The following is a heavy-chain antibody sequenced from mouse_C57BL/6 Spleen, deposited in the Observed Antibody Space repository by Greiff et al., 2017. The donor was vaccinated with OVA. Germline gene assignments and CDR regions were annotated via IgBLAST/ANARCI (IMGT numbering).Heavy chain of an antibody. CDR3: ANPIPAKRYYFDY. J-gene: IGHJ2*01. CDR1: GYTFTSYW. V-gene: IGHV1-72*01. Sequence: QVQLQQPGAELVKPGASVKLSCKASGYTFTSYWMHWVKQRPGRGLEWIGRIDPNRGGTKYNEKFKSKATLTVDKPSSTAYMQLSSLTSEDSAVYYCANPIPAKRYYFDYWGQGTTLTVSS. CDR2: IDPNRGGT. D-gene: IGHD5-1-1*01.